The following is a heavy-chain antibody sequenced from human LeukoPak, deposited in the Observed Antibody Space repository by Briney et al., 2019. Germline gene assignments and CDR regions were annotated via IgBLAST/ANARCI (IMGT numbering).Heavy chain of an antibody. J-gene: IGHJ6*03. CDR1: GYTFTSSD. CDR3: ARYGTYYYYMDV. CDR2: MNPNSDNT. Sequence: ASVKVSCKASGYTFTSSDINWVRQATGQGLEWMGWMNPNSDNTGYAQKFQGRVTMTRNTSISTAYMELSSLRSEDTAVYYCARYGTYYYYMDVWGKGTTVTISS. D-gene: IGHD1-1*01. V-gene: IGHV1-8*01.